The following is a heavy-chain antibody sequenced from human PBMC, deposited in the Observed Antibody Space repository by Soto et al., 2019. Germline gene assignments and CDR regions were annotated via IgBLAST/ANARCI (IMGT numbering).Heavy chain of an antibody. CDR2: ISGGGDTT. V-gene: IGHV3-23*01. CDR1: GFTFSSFP. Sequence: EVQLLASGGGLVQPGGSLRLSCAASGFTFSSFPLGWVRQAPGKGLELVSGISGGGDTTLYADSVKGRFTISRDNSKNTLYLHMNSLRAADTALYYCAKAGGIYCSATSCQFDYWGLGTLVTVSS. D-gene: IGHD2-2*01. CDR3: AKAGGIYCSATSCQFDY. J-gene: IGHJ4*02.